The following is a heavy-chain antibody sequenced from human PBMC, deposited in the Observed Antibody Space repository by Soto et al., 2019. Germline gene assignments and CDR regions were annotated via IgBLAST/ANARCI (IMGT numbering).Heavy chain of an antibody. CDR1: GDSISSSSYY. D-gene: IGHD3-3*02. J-gene: IGHJ5*02. V-gene: IGHV4-39*01. CDR2: IHYRSNS. Sequence: ETLGLSCAVSGDSISSSSYYWAWIRQPPGKGLEWIGSIHYRSNSYYSPSLKSRITISVDTSKNQISLRLSSVTAADTAVYYCARPLQLAVSGFDPWGQGTLVTVYS. CDR3: ARPLQLAVSGFDP.